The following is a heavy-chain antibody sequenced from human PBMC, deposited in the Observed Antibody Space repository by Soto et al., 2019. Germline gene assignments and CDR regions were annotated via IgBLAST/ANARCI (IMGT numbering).Heavy chain of an antibody. Sequence: QVVESGGGLIQPGGSLRLSCAASGFTVSSNFMTWVRQAPGKGLEWVSVIYTGGSTYYTDSVKGRFTISRDNFKNTVYLHMNSLRAEDTALYYCARGGPTYWFDPWGQGTLVTVSS. D-gene: IGHD1-1*01. V-gene: IGHV3-53*01. CDR2: IYTGGST. J-gene: IGHJ5*02. CDR1: GFTVSSNF. CDR3: ARGGPTYWFDP.